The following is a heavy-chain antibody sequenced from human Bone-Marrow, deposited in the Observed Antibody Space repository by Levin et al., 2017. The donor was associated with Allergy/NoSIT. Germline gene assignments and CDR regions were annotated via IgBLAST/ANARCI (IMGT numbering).Heavy chain of an antibody. CDR2: ISLNGNNQ. V-gene: IGHV3-30-3*01. Sequence: GESLKISCAASGFTFSSYAMHWVRQAPGKGLEWVATISLNGNNQYYADSVKGRFTISRDNSQNMLYLQMNSLIPDDTALYYCSREDGWFSYYYYMAVWGTGTTVSVSS. CDR3: SREDGWFSYYYYMAV. CDR1: GFTFSSYA. J-gene: IGHJ6*03. D-gene: IGHD5-24*01.